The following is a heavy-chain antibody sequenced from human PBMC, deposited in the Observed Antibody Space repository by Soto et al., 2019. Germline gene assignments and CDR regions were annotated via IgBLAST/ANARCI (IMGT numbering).Heavy chain of an antibody. CDR3: ASRSFSISFETYGMDV. J-gene: IGHJ6*02. D-gene: IGHD6-13*01. V-gene: IGHV4-39*01. CDR2: MYYSGGG. Sequence: SSETLSLTCTVSGGSISSSSYFWGWIRQPPGKGLEWIGSMYYSGGGNYNPSLKSRVTISVDTSRNQFSLRLISVTAADTGVYYCASRSFSISFETYGMDVWGQGTKVTVSS. CDR1: GGSISSSSYF.